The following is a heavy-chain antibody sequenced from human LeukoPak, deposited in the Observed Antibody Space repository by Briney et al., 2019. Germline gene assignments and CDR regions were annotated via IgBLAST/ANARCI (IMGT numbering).Heavy chain of an antibody. Sequence: GASVKVSCKTSGYTFTGCYMRWVRQAPGQGPEWMGRIDPNSGGTNYAQKFQVRVTMTRDTSISTVYMELSGLSSDDTAVYYCARVPGPYTTSRFDYWGQGTLVTVSS. V-gene: IGHV1-2*02. CDR2: IDPNSGGT. D-gene: IGHD2-2*02. CDR1: GYTFTGCY. CDR3: ARVPGPYTTSRFDY. J-gene: IGHJ4*01.